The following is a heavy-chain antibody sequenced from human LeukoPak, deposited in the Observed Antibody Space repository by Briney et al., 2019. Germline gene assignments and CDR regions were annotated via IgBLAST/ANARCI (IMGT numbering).Heavy chain of an antibody. V-gene: IGHV1-69*05. J-gene: IGHJ5*02. CDR2: IIPIFGTA. CDR1: GGTFSSYA. D-gene: IGHD1-26*01. Sequence: SVKASCKASGGTFSSYAISWVRQAPGQGLEWMGGIIPIFGTANYAQKFQGRVTITTDESTSTAYMELSSLRSEDTAVYYCARLREEWFDPWGQGTLVTVSS. CDR3: ARLREEWFDP.